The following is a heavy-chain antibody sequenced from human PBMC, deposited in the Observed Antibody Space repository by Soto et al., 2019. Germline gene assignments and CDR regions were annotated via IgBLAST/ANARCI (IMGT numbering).Heavy chain of an antibody. CDR1: GGSISSGGYY. CDR3: ASLSGAITMVRGVGWFDP. CDR2: IYYSGST. Sequence: SSETLSLTCTVSGGSISSGGYYWSWIRQHPGKGLEWIGYIYYSGSTYYNPSLKSRVTIPVDTSKDQFSLKLSSVTAADTAVYYCASLSGAITMVRGVGWFDPWGQGTLVTVSS. J-gene: IGHJ5*02. V-gene: IGHV4-31*03. D-gene: IGHD3-10*01.